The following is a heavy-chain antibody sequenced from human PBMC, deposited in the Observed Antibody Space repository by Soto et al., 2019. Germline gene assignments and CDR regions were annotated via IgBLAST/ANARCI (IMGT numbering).Heavy chain of an antibody. Sequence: EVQLVESGGGLVEPGGSLRLSCAASGFTFSNAWMSWVRQAPGKGLEWVGRTKSKSEGETIDYAAPVKGRFTISRDDSKNTLYLQMNSLKSEDTGVYYCTRGPVGSTRPLDYWGQGTLVTVSS. V-gene: IGHV3-15*01. D-gene: IGHD2-2*01. CDR1: GFTFSNAW. CDR2: TKSKSEGETI. J-gene: IGHJ4*02. CDR3: TRGPVGSTRPLDY.